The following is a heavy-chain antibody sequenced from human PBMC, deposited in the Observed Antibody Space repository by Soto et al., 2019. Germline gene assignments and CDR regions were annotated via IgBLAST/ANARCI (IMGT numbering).Heavy chain of an antibody. D-gene: IGHD3-22*01. CDR2: ISYDGGTK. J-gene: IGHJ2*01. CDR1: GFSFSTYG. V-gene: IGHV3-30*18. Sequence: QVQLVESGGGVVQPGRSLTLSCAASGFSFSTYGMHWVRQAPGKGLEWVAVISYDGGTKYYADSVKGRFAISRDNPKNTLYLQVNSLRPEDTAVYYCAKSSLGDDGTGLQYWFFDLWGRGTQVTGSS. CDR3: AKSSLGDDGTGLQYWFFDL.